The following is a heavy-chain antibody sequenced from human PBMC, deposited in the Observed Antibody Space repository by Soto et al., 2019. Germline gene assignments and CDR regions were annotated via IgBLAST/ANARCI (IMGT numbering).Heavy chain of an antibody. CDR2: FIPIIGGG. V-gene: IGHV1-69*01. Sequence: QVQLVQSGAAVKKPGSSVKVSCKASGGTFRNLAINWVRQAPGQGLEWMGGFIPIIGGGINAQKFQGRVTITSDESTSTAYMELSILKSEDTAMYFCARRSVSHSNAFDFWGQGTMVTVSS. D-gene: IGHD2-15*01. CDR3: ARRSVSHSNAFDF. J-gene: IGHJ3*01. CDR1: GGTFRNLA.